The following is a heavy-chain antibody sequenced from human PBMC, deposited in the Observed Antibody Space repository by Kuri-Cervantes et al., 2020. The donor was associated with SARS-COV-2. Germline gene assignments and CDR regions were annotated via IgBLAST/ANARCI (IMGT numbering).Heavy chain of an antibody. D-gene: IGHD2-15*01. CDR2: ISYDGSNK. J-gene: IGHJ4*02. V-gene: IGHV3-30*01. Sequence: GESLKISCAASGFTFSSYAMHWVRQAPGKGLEWVAVISYDGSNKYYADSVKGRFTISRDNAKNSLYLQMNSLRAEDTALYYCARDCSGGSCYSYWGQGTLVTVSS. CDR3: ARDCSGGSCYSY. CDR1: GFTFSSYA.